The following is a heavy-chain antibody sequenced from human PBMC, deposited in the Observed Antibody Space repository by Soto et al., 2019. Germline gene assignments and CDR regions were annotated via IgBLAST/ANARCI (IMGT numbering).Heavy chain of an antibody. J-gene: IGHJ5*02. D-gene: IGHD2-8*02. CDR2: ISGGGSGT. Sequence: EMQLSESGGGLVQPGGSLRLSCAASGFTFGSYAMSWVRQAPGKGLEWVSAISGGGSGTYYADSVKGRFTISRDNSKKTLFLQMNSLRVEDTALYYCAKDPKSTVRFNWFDPWGKGTLVTVSS. CDR3: AKDPKSTVRFNWFDP. CDR1: GFTFGSYA. V-gene: IGHV3-23*01.